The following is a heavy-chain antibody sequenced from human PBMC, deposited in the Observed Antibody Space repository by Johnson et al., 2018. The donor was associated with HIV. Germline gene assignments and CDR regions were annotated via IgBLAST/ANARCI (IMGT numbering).Heavy chain of an antibody. CDR3: AREVGSWYSSSSGAFDI. CDR2: ISYDGSNK. D-gene: IGHD6-6*01. V-gene: IGHV3-30*14. CDR1: GFTFDDYA. J-gene: IGHJ3*02. Sequence: QEQLVESGGGLVQPGRSLRLSCAASGFTFDDYAMHWVRQAPGKGLEWVAVISYDGSNKYYADSVKGRFTISRDNSKNTLYLQMNSLRAGGTAVYYCAREVGSWYSSSSGAFDIWGQGTMVTVSS.